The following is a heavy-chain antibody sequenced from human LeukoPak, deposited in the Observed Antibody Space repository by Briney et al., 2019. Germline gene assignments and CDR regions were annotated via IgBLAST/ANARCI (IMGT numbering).Heavy chain of an antibody. V-gene: IGHV1-18*01. CDR1: GYTFTTYG. Sequence: ASVKVSCKTSGYTFTTYGISWVRQAPGQGLEWMGWISTYNGDTNYAQKRQGRVTMTADTSTSTTYMELRGLRSDDTAVYYCALIPYCTTATCYYFDYCGQGTLVTVSS. CDR3: ALIPYCTTATCYYFDY. J-gene: IGHJ4*02. CDR2: ISTYNGDT. D-gene: IGHD2-2*01.